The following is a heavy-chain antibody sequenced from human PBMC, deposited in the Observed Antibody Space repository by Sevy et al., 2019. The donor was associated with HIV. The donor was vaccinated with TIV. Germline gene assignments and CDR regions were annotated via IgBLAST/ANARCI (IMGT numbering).Heavy chain of an antibody. J-gene: IGHJ6*02. D-gene: IGHD6-6*01. CDR1: GFSFGDYA. Sequence: GGSLRLSCAASGFSFGDYAMHWVRQAPGKGLEWVSGISWNSVRLDYADSVKGRFTISRDKAKNTLFLQMNRLRSEDKALYYCAKDNRPATMSNSSYYYYYGMDVWGQGTTVTVSS. V-gene: IGHV3-9*01. CDR2: ISWNSVRL. CDR3: AKDNRPATMSNSSYYYYYGMDV.